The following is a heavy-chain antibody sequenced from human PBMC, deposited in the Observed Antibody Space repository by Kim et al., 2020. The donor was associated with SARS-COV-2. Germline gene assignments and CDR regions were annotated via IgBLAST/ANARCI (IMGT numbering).Heavy chain of an antibody. D-gene: IGHD3-22*01. CDR2: VSHRGDN. CDR1: GGSVSSSSW. V-gene: IGHV4-4*02. J-gene: IGHJ4*02. Sequence: SETLSLTCIVSGGSVSSSSWWTWVRQSPGKGLEWVGEVSHRGDNNFNPSLKGRVTISLDKANNQFSLRLNSVTAADTAMYYCAGRDIITGSPFWGQGTQVTVSS. CDR3: AGRDIITGSPF.